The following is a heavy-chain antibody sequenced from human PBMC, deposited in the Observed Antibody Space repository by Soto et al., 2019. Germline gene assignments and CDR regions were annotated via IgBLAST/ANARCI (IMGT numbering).Heavy chain of an antibody. Sequence: QLQLQESGSGLVKPSQTLSLTCAVSGGSISSGGYSWSWIRQPPGKGLEGIGYIYHSWSISYNPSPXSXXTISVDRSKNQCSLKLSPVTAADTAVYYCARVPGYWGQGTLVTVSS. CDR1: GGSISSGGYS. J-gene: IGHJ4*02. CDR3: ARVPGY. V-gene: IGHV4-30-2*01. CDR2: IYHSWSI.